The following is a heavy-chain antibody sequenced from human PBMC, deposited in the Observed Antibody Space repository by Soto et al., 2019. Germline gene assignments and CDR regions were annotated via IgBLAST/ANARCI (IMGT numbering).Heavy chain of an antibody. J-gene: IGHJ4*01. D-gene: IGHD3-22*01. CDR2: IYPGDSDT. CDR1: GYSFTSYW. Sequence: GESLKISCKGSGYSFTSYWIGWVRQMPGKGLEWMGIIYPGDSDTRYSPSFQGQVTISADKSISTAYLQWSSLKASDTAMYYCATWRWNNYCYYGLDLWGQGTLVIVSS. V-gene: IGHV5-51*01. CDR3: ATWRWNNYCYYGLDL.